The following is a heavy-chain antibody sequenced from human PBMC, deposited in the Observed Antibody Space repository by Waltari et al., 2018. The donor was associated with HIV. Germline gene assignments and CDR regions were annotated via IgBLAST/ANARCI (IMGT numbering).Heavy chain of an antibody. D-gene: IGHD6-25*01. V-gene: IGHV4-34*01. J-gene: IGHJ4*02. Sequence: QVQLQQWGAGLLKPSETLSLTCAVYGGSFSGYYWSWIRQPPGKGLEWSEEIKHSGSTNSNPSLKIRVTISVDTSKNQFSLKLSSGTAADTAVYYCARGLELSSASCQDYWGQGTLVTVSS. CDR3: ARGLELSSASCQDY. CDR1: GGSFSGYY. CDR2: IKHSGST.